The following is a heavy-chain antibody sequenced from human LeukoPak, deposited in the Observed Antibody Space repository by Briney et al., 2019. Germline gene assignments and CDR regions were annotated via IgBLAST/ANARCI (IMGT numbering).Heavy chain of an antibody. J-gene: IGHJ6*02. V-gene: IGHV4-59*01. Sequence: SETLSLTCTVSGGAISTYYWSWIRQPPGKGLEWLGYIYYSGSTNYNPSLKSRVTISVDTSKNQFSLKVSSVTAADTAVYYCARGGQLVRRYYYGLDVWGQGTTVTVSS. CDR1: GGAISTYY. CDR2: IYYSGST. D-gene: IGHD6-6*01. CDR3: ARGGQLVRRYYYGLDV.